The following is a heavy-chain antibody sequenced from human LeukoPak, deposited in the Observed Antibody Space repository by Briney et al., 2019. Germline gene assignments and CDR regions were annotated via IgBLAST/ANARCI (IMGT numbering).Heavy chain of an antibody. CDR3: ARDLSSTSNWEFDY. CDR2: LNPNNGYT. Sequence: GASVKVSCKTSGYTFIDYFIHWVRQAPGQGLEWMGRLNPNNGYTFYTEEFQGRVTMTRGTSISTAYMELSRLTSDDTALYYCARDLSSTSNWEFDYWGQGTLVTVS. D-gene: IGHD7-27*01. CDR1: GYTFIDYF. J-gene: IGHJ4*02. V-gene: IGHV1-2*06.